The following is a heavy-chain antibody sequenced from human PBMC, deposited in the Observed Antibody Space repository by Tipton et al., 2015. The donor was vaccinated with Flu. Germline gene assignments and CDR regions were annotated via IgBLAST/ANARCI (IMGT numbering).Heavy chain of an antibody. CDR1: GGSISSYY. V-gene: IGHV4-59*01. CDR3: ARVSGSSVWSQDWYFDL. CDR2: IYYSGST. J-gene: IGHJ2*01. D-gene: IGHD6-13*01. Sequence: TLSLTCTVSGGSISSYYWSWIRQPPRKGLEWIGNIYYSGSTNYNPTLKSRDTITVDTSKNKFHLKLSPVTAADTAVYCCARVSGSSVWSQDWYFDLWGRGTPVTVSS.